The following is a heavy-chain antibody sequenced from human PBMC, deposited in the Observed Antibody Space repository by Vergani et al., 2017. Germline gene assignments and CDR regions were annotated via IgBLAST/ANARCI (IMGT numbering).Heavy chain of an antibody. V-gene: IGHV4-4*07. J-gene: IGHJ4*02. CDR2: IYTSGST. D-gene: IGHD6-19*01. CDR3: ARDRFAGSSGWPLYFDY. Sequence: QVQLQESGPGLVKPSETLSLTCTVSGGSISSYYWSWIRQPAGKGLEWIGRIYTSGSTNYNPSLKSRVTMSVDTSKNQFSLKLSSVTAADTAVYYCARDRFAGSSGWPLYFDYWGQGTLVTVSS. CDR1: GGSISSYY.